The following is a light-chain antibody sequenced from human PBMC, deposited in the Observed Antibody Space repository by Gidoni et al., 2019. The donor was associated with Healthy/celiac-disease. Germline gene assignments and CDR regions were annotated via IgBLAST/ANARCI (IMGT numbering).Light chain of an antibody. CDR3: QQYYSTPRT. CDR1: QSVLYSSNNKNY. Sequence: DLVMTQSPDSLAVSLGERATINCKSSQSVLYSSNNKNYLAWYQPKPGQPPKLLIYWASTRESGVPDRFSGSGSGTDFTLTISSLQAEDVAVYYCQQYYSTPRTFGQGTKVEIK. J-gene: IGKJ1*01. CDR2: WAS. V-gene: IGKV4-1*01.